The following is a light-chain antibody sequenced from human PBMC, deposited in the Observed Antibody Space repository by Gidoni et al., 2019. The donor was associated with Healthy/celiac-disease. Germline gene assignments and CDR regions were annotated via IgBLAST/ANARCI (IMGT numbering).Light chain of an antibody. CDR2: AAS. J-gene: IGKJ3*01. CDR3: QQSYSTTAVSIT. CDR1: QSISSC. V-gene: IGKV1-39*01. Sequence: DIQMTQSPSSLSASVGDRVTITCRASQSISSCLNWYQQKPGKAPKLLIYAASSLQSGVPSRFSGSGSGTDFTLTISSLQPEDFATYYCQQSYSTTAVSITFGPGTKVDIK.